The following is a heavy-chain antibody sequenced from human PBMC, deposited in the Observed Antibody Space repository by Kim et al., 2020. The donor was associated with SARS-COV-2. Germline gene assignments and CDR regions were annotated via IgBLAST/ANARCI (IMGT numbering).Heavy chain of an antibody. CDR3: ARVAWGYYGSGSSRSIDY. D-gene: IGHD3-10*01. J-gene: IGHJ4*02. V-gene: IGHV4-39*07. CDR1: GGSISSSSYY. Sequence: SETLSLTCTVSGGSISSSSYYWGWIRQPPGKGLEWIGSIYYSGSTYYNPSLKSRVTISVDTSKNQFSLKLSSVTAADTAVYYCARVAWGYYGSGSSRSIDYWGQGTLVTVSS. CDR2: IYYSGST.